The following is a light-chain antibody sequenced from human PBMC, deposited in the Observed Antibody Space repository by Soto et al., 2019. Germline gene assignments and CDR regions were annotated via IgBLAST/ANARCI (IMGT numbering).Light chain of an antibody. CDR3: QQRSNWPPIT. CDR2: DAS. Sequence: ETVLTQSPATLSVSAGERATLSCMASQSVSSYLAWYQQKPGQAPRLLIYDASNRATGIPARFSGSGSGTDFTLTISSLEAEDFAVYYCQQRSNWPPITFGQGTRLEIK. J-gene: IGKJ5*01. V-gene: IGKV3-11*01. CDR1: QSVSSY.